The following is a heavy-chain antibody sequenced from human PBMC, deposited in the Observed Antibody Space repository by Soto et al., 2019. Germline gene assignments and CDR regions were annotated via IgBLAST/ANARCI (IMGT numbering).Heavy chain of an antibody. V-gene: IGHV1-69*02. CDR1: GGTFSSYT. CDR3: ARVVVAATASGPHAFDI. D-gene: IGHD2-15*01. Sequence: SVKVSCKASGGTFSSYTISWVRQAPGQGLEWMGRIIPILGIANYAQKFQGRVTMTRDTSTSTVYMELSSLRSEDTAVYYCARVVVAATASGPHAFDIWGQGTMVTVSS. CDR2: IIPILGIA. J-gene: IGHJ3*02.